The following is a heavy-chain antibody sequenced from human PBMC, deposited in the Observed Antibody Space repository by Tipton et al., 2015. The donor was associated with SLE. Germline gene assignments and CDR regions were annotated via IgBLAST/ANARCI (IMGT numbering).Heavy chain of an antibody. CDR1: GYTFSTYD. J-gene: IGHJ4*02. CDR3: AMAVTGRNWGDY. V-gene: IGHV1-2*02. CDR2: LDPNSGDA. D-gene: IGHD6-19*01. Sequence: QSGAEVKKPGASVKVSCKASGYTFSTYDISWVRQAPGQGLEWMGWLDPNSGDAYSAQKFRGRLTMARDTSITTAYMELTSLRSDDTALYYCAMAVTGRNWGDYWGQGTLVTVSS.